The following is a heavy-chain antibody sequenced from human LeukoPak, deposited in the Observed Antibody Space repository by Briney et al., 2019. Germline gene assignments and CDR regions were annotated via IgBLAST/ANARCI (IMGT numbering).Heavy chain of an antibody. CDR1: GGSVSTIDYY. J-gene: IGHJ4*02. CDR3: ARLRFGFSGRITMVRRHFDY. V-gene: IGHV4-34*01. CDR2: INHSGST. D-gene: IGHD3-10*01. Sequence: SETLSLTCTVSGGSVSTIDYYWSWIRQPPGKGLEWIGEINHSGSTNYNPSLKSRVTISVDTSKNQFSLKLSSVTAADTAVYYCARLRFGFSGRITMVRRHFDYWGQGTLVTVSS.